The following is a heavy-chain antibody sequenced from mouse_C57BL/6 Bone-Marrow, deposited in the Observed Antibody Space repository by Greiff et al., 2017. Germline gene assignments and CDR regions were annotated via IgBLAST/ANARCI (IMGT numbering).Heavy chain of an antibody. D-gene: IGHD1-1*01. J-gene: IGHJ4*01. V-gene: IGHV1-53*01. CDR1: GYTFTSYW. CDR3: ARSGGLLRFYYAMDY. Sequence: VQLQQPGTELVKPGASVKLSCKASGYTFTSYWMHWVKQRPGQGLEWIGNINPSNGGTNYNEKFKSKATLTVDKSSSTAYMQLSSLTSEDSAVYYCARSGGLLRFYYAMDYWGQGTSVTVSS. CDR2: INPSNGGT.